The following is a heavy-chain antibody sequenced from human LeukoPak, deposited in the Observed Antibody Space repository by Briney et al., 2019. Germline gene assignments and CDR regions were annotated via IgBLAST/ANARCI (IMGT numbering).Heavy chain of an antibody. D-gene: IGHD3-10*01. Sequence: ASVKVSCKASGYTFTSYAMHWVRQAPGQRLEWMGWINAGNGNTKYSQEFQGRVTMTRDTSISTAYMELSRLRSDDTAVYYCARVILWFGEPRGSFDYWGQGTLVTVSS. CDR2: INAGNGNT. CDR3: ARVILWFGEPRGSFDY. J-gene: IGHJ4*02. V-gene: IGHV1-3*01. CDR1: GYTFTSYA.